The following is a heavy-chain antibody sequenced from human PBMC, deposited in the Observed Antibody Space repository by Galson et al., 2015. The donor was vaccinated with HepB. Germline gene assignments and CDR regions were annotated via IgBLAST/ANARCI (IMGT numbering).Heavy chain of an antibody. J-gene: IGHJ4*02. Sequence: SLRLSCAASGFTFSGSAIHWVRQASGKGLEWVGRIKKEADNYATAYVASVQGRFTISRDDSRNTAYLQMNSLKTEDTAVYYCTRHYYDSSGYPIPDYWGQGTLVTVSS. V-gene: IGHV3-73*01. D-gene: IGHD3-22*01. CDR1: GFTFSGSA. CDR3: TRHYYDSSGYPIPDY. CDR2: IKKEADNYAT.